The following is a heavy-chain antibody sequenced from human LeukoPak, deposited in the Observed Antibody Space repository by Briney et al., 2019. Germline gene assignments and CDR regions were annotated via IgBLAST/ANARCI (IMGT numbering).Heavy chain of an antibody. CDR3: ARVGSTMVRSCTH. CDR2: IYYSGST. Sequence: SETLSLTCTVSGGSISSYYWSWIRQPPGKGLEWIGSIYYSGSTYYNPSLKSRVTISVDTSKNQFSLKLSSVTAADTAVYYCARVGSTMVRSCTHWGQGTLVTVSS. D-gene: IGHD3-10*01. J-gene: IGHJ4*02. CDR1: GGSISSYY. V-gene: IGHV4-39*01.